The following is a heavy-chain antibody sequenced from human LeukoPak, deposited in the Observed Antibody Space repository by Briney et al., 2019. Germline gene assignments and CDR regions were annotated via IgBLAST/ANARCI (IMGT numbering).Heavy chain of an antibody. D-gene: IGHD4-17*01. Sequence: SETLSLTCTVSGDSISSYYWSWIRQPPGEGLEWIGYIYYSGTTNYNPSLKSRVTISVDTSKNQFSLKVNSVTAADTAVHYCVRSKSGTYGWFDPWGQGTLVTVSS. CDR3: VRSKSGTYGWFDP. CDR2: IYYSGTT. CDR1: GDSISSYY. V-gene: IGHV4-59*01. J-gene: IGHJ5*02.